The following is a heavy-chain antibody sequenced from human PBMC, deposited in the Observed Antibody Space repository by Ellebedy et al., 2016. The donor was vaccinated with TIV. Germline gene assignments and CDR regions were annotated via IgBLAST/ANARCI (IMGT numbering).Heavy chain of an antibody. V-gene: IGHV3-33*01. CDR3: ARDRGSWGTFDP. J-gene: IGHJ5*02. CDR1: GFTFSSYG. D-gene: IGHD2-15*01. CDR2: IWYDGSNK. Sequence: GGSLRLSCAASGFTFSSYGMHWVRQAPGKGLEGVAVIWYDGSNKYYADSVKGRFTISRDNSKNTLYLQMNSLRAEDTAVYYCARDRGSWGTFDPWGQGTLVTVSS.